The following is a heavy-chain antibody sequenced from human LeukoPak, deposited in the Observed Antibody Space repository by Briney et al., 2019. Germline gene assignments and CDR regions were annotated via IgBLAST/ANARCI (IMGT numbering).Heavy chain of an antibody. V-gene: IGHV1-8*03. CDR3: ARVPKYYDFWSGYYTDYYYMDV. CDR2: MNPNSGNT. Sequence: ASVKVSCKASGYTFTSYDINWVRQATGQELEWMGWMNPNSGNTGYAQKLQGRVTITRNTSISTAYMELSSLRSEDTAVYYCARVPKYYDFWSGYYTDYYYMDVWGKGTTVTVSS. CDR1: GYTFTSYD. J-gene: IGHJ6*03. D-gene: IGHD3-3*01.